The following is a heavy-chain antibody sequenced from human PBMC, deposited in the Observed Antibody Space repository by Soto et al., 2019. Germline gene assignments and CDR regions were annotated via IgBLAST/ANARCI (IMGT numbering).Heavy chain of an antibody. V-gene: IGHV4-39*01. Sequence: PSETLSLTCSVSGVSISGSSYCWGWIRQPPGKGLEWIGSIYYSGQTYYNPSLKSRVTISVDRSKNQFSLNLTSVTATDTAFYYCARHGSSWGQGTLVTVSS. CDR3: ARHGSS. J-gene: IGHJ5*02. CDR1: GVSISGSSYC. CDR2: IYYSGQT.